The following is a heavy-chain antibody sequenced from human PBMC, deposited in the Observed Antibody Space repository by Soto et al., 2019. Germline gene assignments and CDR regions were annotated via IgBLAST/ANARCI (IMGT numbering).Heavy chain of an antibody. V-gene: IGHV4-59*01. CDR1: GVSISSSY. Sequence: PSETLSLTCTVSGVSISSSYWSWIRRSPGTGLEWIGYIYYTGTTNYNPSLKRRVTISLDTAKNQFSLNVNSLTTADTAVYFCARGGNRYSNTASGVGGFDFWGQGTLVTVSS. D-gene: IGHD5-12*01. J-gene: IGHJ4*02. CDR2: IYYTGTT. CDR3: ARGGNRYSNTASGVGGFDF.